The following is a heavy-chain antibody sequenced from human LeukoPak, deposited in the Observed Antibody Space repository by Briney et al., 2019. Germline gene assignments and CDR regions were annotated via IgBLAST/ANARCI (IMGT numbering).Heavy chain of an antibody. CDR1: GFTFSSYA. V-gene: IGHV3-30*04. J-gene: IGHJ4*02. CDR2: ISYDGSNK. D-gene: IGHD3-10*01. CDR3: ARERGEMYYYGSGGGYFDY. Sequence: GRSLRLSCAASGFTFSSYAMHGVRQAPGKGLEGVAVISYDGSNKYYADSVKGRFTISRDNSKNTLYLQRNSLRAEDTAVYYCARERGEMYYYGSGGGYFDYWGQGTLVTVSS.